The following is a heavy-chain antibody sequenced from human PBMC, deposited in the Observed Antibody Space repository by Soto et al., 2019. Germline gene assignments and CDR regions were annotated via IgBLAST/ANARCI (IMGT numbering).Heavy chain of an antibody. V-gene: IGHV3-74*01. CDR3: AVYCSGGSGGSCLFY. J-gene: IGHJ4*02. Sequence: EVQLVESGGGLVQPGGSLRLSCAASGFTFSSYWMNWVRKAPGKGLVWVSRISADGSSPTYADSVRGRFTISRDNAKNTLYLHMNSLRAEDTALYYCAVYCSGGSGGSCLFYWGQGTLVTVSS. CDR2: ISADGSSP. CDR1: GFTFSSYW. D-gene: IGHD2-15*01.